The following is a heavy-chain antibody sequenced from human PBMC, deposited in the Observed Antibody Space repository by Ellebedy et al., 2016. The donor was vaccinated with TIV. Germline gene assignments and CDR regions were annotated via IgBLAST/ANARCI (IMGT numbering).Heavy chain of an antibody. D-gene: IGHD5-18*01. CDR2: IKQDGSEK. V-gene: IGHV3-7*01. CDR1: GFTFSSYW. J-gene: IGHJ4*02. Sequence: GESLKISXAASGFTFSSYWMSWVRQAPGKGLEWVANIKQDGSEKHYVDSVKSRFTISRDNAKNSLYLQMNSLRAEDTALYYCASHVDTSMSYWGQGTLVTVSS. CDR3: ASHVDTSMSY.